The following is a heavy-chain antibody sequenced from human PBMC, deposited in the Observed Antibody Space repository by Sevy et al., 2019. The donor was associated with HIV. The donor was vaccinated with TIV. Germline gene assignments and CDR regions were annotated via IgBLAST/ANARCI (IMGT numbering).Heavy chain of an antibody. D-gene: IGHD2-2*01. CDR1: GFTFSNYA. CDR3: AREGCSKPHDY. J-gene: IGHJ4*02. CDR2: FSFGCGKI. V-gene: IGHV3-23*01. Sequence: GGSLILSCAASGFTFSNYAMSWVRHAPGKGLEWVSTFSFGCGKINYADSVKGRFTISRDNSKNTLYLQMNSLRAEDTALYYCAREGCSKPHDYWGQGTLVTVSS.